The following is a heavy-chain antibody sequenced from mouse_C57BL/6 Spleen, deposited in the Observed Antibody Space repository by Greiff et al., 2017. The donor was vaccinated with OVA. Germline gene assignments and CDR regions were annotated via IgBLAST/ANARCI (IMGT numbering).Heavy chain of an antibody. V-gene: IGHV1-63*01. CDR2: IYPGGGYT. CDR3: ARSGTGYYFDY. D-gene: IGHD3-3*01. Sequence: VQLQQSGAELVWPGTSVKMSCKASGYTFTNYWIGWAKQRPGHGLEWIGDIYPGGGYTNYNEKFKGKATLTADKSSSTAYMQFSSLTSEDSAIYYCARSGTGYYFDYWGQGTTLTVSS. CDR1: GYTFTNYW. J-gene: IGHJ2*01.